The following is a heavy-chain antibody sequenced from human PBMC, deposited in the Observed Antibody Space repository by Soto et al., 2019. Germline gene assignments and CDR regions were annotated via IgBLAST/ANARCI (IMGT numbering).Heavy chain of an antibody. Sequence: ASVKGSCKASGYTFTSYDINWGRQATGEGRGCLWWMNPNSGNTGYAQKFQGRVTMTRNTSISTAYMELSSLRSEDTAVYYCARAYGHYDFWSGYPNYYYYGMDVWGQGTTVTVS. V-gene: IGHV1-8*01. CDR1: GYTFTSYD. CDR2: MNPNSGNT. D-gene: IGHD3-3*01. J-gene: IGHJ6*02. CDR3: ARAYGHYDFWSGYPNYYYYGMDV.